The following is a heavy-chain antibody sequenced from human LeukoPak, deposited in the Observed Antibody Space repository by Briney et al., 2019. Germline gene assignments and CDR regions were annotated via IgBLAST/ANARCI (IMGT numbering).Heavy chain of an antibody. Sequence: GGSLRLSCAASGFTFSSYGMHWVRQAPGKRLEWVAFIRYDGSNKYYADSVKGRFTISRDNSKNTLYLQMNSLRAEDTAVYYCAKDNSGDGYNAYFDYWGQGTLVTVFS. J-gene: IGHJ4*02. D-gene: IGHD5-24*01. CDR1: GFTFSSYG. CDR2: IRYDGSNK. CDR3: AKDNSGDGYNAYFDY. V-gene: IGHV3-30*02.